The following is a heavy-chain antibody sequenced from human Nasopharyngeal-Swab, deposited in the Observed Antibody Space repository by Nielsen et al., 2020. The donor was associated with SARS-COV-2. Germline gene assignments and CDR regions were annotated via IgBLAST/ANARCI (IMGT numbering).Heavy chain of an antibody. J-gene: IGHJ4*02. CDR3: AKGSRGYCSGGSCYLYYFDY. CDR2: ISSSSSTI. V-gene: IGHV3-48*01. D-gene: IGHD2-15*01. Sequence: WIRQPPGKRLEWVSYISSSSSTIYYADSVKGRFTISRDNSKNTPYLQMNSLRAEDTAVYYCAKGSRGYCSGGSCYLYYFDYWGQGTLVTVSS.